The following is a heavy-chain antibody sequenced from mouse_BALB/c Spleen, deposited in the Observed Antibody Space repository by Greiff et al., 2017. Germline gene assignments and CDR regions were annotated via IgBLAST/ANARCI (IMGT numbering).Heavy chain of an antibody. CDR3: GRREGGNYGFFYAMDY. J-gene: IGHJ4*01. V-gene: IGHV1S135*01. CDR1: GYSFTDYN. D-gene: IGHD2-1*01. CDR2: IDPYNGGT. Sequence: EVQLQQSGPELVKPGASVKVSCKASGYSFTDYNMYWVKQSHGKSLEWIGYIDPYNGGTSYNQKFKGKATLTVDKSSSTAHMELLSLTSEDSAVYYCGRREGGNYGFFYAMDYWGQGTSVTVSS.